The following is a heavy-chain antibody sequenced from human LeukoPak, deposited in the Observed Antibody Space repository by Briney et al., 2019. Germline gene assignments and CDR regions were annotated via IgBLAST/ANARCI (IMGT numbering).Heavy chain of an antibody. CDR1: GFTVSSNY. D-gene: IGHD6-19*01. CDR3: ARHGYTSGWVRS. V-gene: IGHV3-53*01. Sequence: PGGSLRLSCEASGFTVSSNYMSWVRQAPGKGLEWVSVIYSGGSPYYADSVKGRFTISRDNSKNTLYLQMNSLRAEGTAVYYCARHGYTSGWVRSWGQGTLVTVST. J-gene: IGHJ4*02. CDR2: IYSGGSP.